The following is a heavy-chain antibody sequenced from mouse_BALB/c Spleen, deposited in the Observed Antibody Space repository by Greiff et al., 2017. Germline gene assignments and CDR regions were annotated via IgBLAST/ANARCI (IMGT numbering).Heavy chain of an antibody. V-gene: IGHV5-12-2*01. CDR3: GRPTYDGPMDY. J-gene: IGHJ4*01. CDR1: GFTFSSYT. D-gene: IGHD2-3*01. Sequence: DVKLVESGGGLVQPGGSLKLSCAASGFTFSSYTMSWVHQTPEKRLEWVAYIGNGGGSTYYPDTVKGRFTISRDNAKSTQYLQMSSLTSEDSAMYYGGRPTYDGPMDYWGQGTPVTVSA. CDR2: IGNGGGST.